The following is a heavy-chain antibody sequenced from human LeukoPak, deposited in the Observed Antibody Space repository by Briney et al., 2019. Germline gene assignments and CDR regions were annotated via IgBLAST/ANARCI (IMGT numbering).Heavy chain of an antibody. J-gene: IGHJ4*02. CDR1: GGSISSGGYY. CDR3: ARGPPMWFGELPHFDY. CDR2: IYYSGNT. Sequence: SETLSLTCTVSGGSISSGGYYWSWIRQHPGKGLEWIGYIYYSGNTYYNPSLKGRVTISADTSKNYFSLKLRSVTAADTAVYYCARGPPMWFGELPHFDYWGQGTLVTVSS. V-gene: IGHV4-31*03. D-gene: IGHD3-10*01.